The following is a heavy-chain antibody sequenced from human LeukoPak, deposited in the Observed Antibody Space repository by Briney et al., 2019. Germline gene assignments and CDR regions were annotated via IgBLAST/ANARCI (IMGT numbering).Heavy chain of an antibody. Sequence: GGSLRLSCAASGFTFSSYAMSWVRQAPGKGLECVANIKEDGREKYYVDSVKGRFTISRDNAKNSLYLQMSSLRAEDTAVYYCARNYYDSSVLDYWGQGTLVTVSS. CDR1: GFTFSSYA. CDR2: IKEDGREK. V-gene: IGHV3-7*01. CDR3: ARNYYDSSVLDY. D-gene: IGHD3-22*01. J-gene: IGHJ4*02.